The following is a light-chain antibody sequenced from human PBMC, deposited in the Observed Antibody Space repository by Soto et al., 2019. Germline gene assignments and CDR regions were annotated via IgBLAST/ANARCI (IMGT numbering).Light chain of an antibody. Sequence: EIVMTQSPATLSVSPGERATLSCRASQSVSSNLAWYQQKPGQTPRLLIYGASTRATGIPARFSGSGYGTEFTLTISSLHSEDFAVYYCQQYNNWPETFGQGTKLEIK. J-gene: IGKJ2*01. CDR2: GAS. CDR1: QSVSSN. CDR3: QQYNNWPET. V-gene: IGKV3-15*01.